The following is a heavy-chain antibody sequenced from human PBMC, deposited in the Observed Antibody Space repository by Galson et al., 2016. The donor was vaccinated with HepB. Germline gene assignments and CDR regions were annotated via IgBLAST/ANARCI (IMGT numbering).Heavy chain of an antibody. V-gene: IGHV1-69*13. Sequence: SVKVSCKASGGTFSNNGISWVRQVPGQGPEWMGGIIPRFGTPNYAQKFQGRVTITADESMNTVYVELSSLRSEDTAVYYCARVIDAFDIWGQGTMVTVSS. CDR2: IIPRFGTP. J-gene: IGHJ3*02. CDR3: ARVIDAFDI. CDR1: GGTFSNNG.